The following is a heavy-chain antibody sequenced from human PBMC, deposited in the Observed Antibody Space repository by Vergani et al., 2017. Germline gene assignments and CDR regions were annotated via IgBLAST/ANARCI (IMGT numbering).Heavy chain of an antibody. Sequence: EEQLVESGGGLVRPGRSLKLSCATSGLTFSDSAIHWVRQTSGKGLEWIGRIRDKAYNYATVYAVSVKGRFTISRDDSKKTAYLQMNGLTTEDTAVYYCFYDFWAGYDSGDVWGKGTTVTVSS. D-gene: IGHD3/OR15-3a*01. CDR1: GLTFSDSA. J-gene: IGHJ6*04. V-gene: IGHV3-73*01. CDR2: IRDKAYNYAT. CDR3: FYDFWAGYDSGDV.